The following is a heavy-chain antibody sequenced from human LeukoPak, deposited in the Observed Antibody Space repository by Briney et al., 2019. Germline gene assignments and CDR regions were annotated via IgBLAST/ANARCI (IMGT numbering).Heavy chain of an antibody. Sequence: SETLSLTCTVSHYSINDGYYWGWIRQPPGRGLEWIGNTYKDRTTHYNSSFSSRVTISVDASENQFSLTLTSVTAADTAVYYCARRGVGATTGVTAPLIDYWGQGTLVTVSS. V-gene: IGHV4-38-2*02. CDR3: ARRGVGATTGVTAPLIDY. CDR1: HYSINDGYY. J-gene: IGHJ4*02. CDR2: TYKDRTT. D-gene: IGHD1-26*01.